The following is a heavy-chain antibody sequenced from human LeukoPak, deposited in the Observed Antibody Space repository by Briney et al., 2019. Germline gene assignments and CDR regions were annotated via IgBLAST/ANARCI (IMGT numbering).Heavy chain of an antibody. J-gene: IGHJ4*02. D-gene: IGHD3-10*01. CDR3: ARGYPTYGSGSYFFDY. Sequence: SETLSLTCAVYGGSFSGYYWSWIRQPPGKGLEWIGEINHSGSTNYNPSLKSRVTISVDTSKNQFSLKLSSVTAADSAVYYCARGYPTYGSGSYFFDYWGQGTLVTVSS. V-gene: IGHV4-34*01. CDR1: GGSFSGYY. CDR2: INHSGST.